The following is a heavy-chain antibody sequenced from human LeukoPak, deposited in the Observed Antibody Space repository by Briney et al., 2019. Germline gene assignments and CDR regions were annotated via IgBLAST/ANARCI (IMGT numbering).Heavy chain of an antibody. J-gene: IGHJ5*02. CDR2: INPNSGGT. D-gene: IGHD3-10*01. Sequence: ASVKVSCKASGYTFTGYYMHWVRQAPGQGLELMGLINPNSGGTNYAQKVQVRVTMTRATSISTAYIELSRLRSDDTAVYYCARDRGGQGFDPWGQGTLVTVSS. CDR3: ARDRGGQGFDP. CDR1: GYTFTGYY. V-gene: IGHV1-2*02.